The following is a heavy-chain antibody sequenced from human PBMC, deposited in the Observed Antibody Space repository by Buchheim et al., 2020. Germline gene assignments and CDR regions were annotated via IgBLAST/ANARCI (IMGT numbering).Heavy chain of an antibody. CDR2: ISWDAVTF. CDR1: GFIFEDYA. Sequence: EVQLVESGGDLVRPGRSLRLSCVGSGFIFEDYAIHWVRQAPGKGLEWVSGISWDAVTFDQADSVGGRFTIFRDNAKISVYLQMNSLRVEDAALYYCVKGFCSGGNCSNDAFDLWGQGT. CDR3: VKGFCSGGNCSNDAFDL. V-gene: IGHV3-9*01. D-gene: IGHD2-15*01. J-gene: IGHJ3*01.